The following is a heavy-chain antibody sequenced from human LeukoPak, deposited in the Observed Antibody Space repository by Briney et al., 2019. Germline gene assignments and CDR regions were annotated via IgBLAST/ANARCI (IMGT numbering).Heavy chain of an antibody. CDR2: ISGSGGST. D-gene: IGHD6-19*01. V-gene: IGHV3-23*01. Sequence: GGSLRLSCAASGFTFSSYAMSWVRQAPGKGLEWVSAISGSGGSTYYADSVKGRFTISRDNSKNTLYLQMNSLRAEDTAVYHCAKVGYEQWLVGYYFDYWGQGTLVTVSS. CDR1: GFTFSSYA. J-gene: IGHJ4*02. CDR3: AKVGYEQWLVGYYFDY.